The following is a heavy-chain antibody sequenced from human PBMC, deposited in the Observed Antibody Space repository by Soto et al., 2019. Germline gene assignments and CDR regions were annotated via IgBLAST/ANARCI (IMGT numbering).Heavy chain of an antibody. CDR2: IYHSGST. J-gene: IGHJ4*02. CDR1: GGSISADDYY. D-gene: IGHD3-22*01. V-gene: IGHV4-30-4*01. CDR3: ARESNYYNSRVIDS. Sequence: QVQLQESGPGLVKPSQTLSLTCTVSGGSISADDYYWSWIRQPPGKGLEWIGYIYHSGSTYYKPSLKSRVTISVDTSKNQFSLKLTSVTAADTAVYYCARESNYYNSRVIDSWAQGTLVTVSS.